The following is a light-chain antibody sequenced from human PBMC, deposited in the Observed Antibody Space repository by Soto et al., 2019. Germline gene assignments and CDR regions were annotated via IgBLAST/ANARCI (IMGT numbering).Light chain of an antibody. CDR1: QSISNW. CDR2: KAS. Sequence: DIQMTQSPSTLSASVGDRVTITCRASQSISNWLAWYQQKPATAPHLLIYKASTVQSGVPSRFSGSGSGTDFPLTSSSLQPDDSATYYCQQYSDNWTFGQGTKVEIK. V-gene: IGKV1-5*03. CDR3: QQYSDNWT. J-gene: IGKJ1*01.